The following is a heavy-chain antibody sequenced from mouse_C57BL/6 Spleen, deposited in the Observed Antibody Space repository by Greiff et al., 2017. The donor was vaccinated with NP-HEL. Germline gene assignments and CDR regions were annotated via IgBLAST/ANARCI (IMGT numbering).Heavy chain of an antibody. CDR2: INPGSGGT. Sequence: QVQLKQSGAELVRPGTSVKVSCKASGYAFTNYLIEWVKQRPGQGLEWIGVINPGSGGTNYNEKFKGKATLTADKSSSTAYMQLSSLTSEDSAVYFCARGLSGRDYFDYWGQGTTLTVSS. CDR1: GYAFTNYL. J-gene: IGHJ2*01. D-gene: IGHD3-1*01. CDR3: ARGLSGRDYFDY. V-gene: IGHV1-54*01.